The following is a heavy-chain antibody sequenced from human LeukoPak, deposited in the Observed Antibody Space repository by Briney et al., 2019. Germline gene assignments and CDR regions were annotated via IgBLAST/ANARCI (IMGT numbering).Heavy chain of an antibody. Sequence: GGSLRLSCAAFGFTFSSYSMTWVRQAPGKGLEWVSSLIGSSGSTYYADSVKGRFTISRDNSKNTLYLQMNSLRAEDTAVYYCARVSYYYDSSGETDYWGQGTLVTVSS. CDR3: ARVSYYYDSSGETDY. J-gene: IGHJ4*02. CDR2: LIGSSGST. D-gene: IGHD3-22*01. CDR1: GFTFSSYS. V-gene: IGHV3-23*01.